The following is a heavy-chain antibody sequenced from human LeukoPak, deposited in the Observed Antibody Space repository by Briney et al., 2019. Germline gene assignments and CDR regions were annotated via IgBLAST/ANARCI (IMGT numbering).Heavy chain of an antibody. CDR2: FDPEDGET. D-gene: IGHD3-10*01. V-gene: IGHV1-24*01. CDR1: GYTLTELS. CDR3: ATLGPYYYGSGN. J-gene: IGHJ4*02. Sequence: ASVKVSCKVSGYTLTELSMHWVRQAPGKGLEWMGGFDPEDGETIYAQKFQGRVTMTEDTSTDTAYMELSSLRSEDTAVYYCATLGPYYYGSGNWGQGTLVTVSS.